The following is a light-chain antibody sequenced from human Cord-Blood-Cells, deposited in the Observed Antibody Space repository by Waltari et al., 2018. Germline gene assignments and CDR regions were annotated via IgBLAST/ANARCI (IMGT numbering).Light chain of an antibody. J-gene: IGLJ2*01. Sequence: QSALTQPASVSGSPGQSITISCTGTSSDVGSYNLVSWYQQHPGKAPKLMIYAGSKRPSGVVNSFSGSKSGKTASRTVSGLRAEDDSDYYCCSYAGSSTVMVFGGGTKLTVL. CDR1: SSDVGSYNL. CDR2: AGS. CDR3: CSYAGSSTVMV. V-gene: IGLV2-23*03.